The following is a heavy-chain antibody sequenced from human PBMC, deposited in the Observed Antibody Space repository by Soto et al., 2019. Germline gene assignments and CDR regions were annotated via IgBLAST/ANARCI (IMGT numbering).Heavy chain of an antibody. CDR1: GFTFSDYY. D-gene: IGHD4-17*01. J-gene: IGHJ2*01. V-gene: IGHV3-11*01. CDR2: ISGSGSTI. CDR3: AGTKTTLTSFAWHFAL. Sequence: QVQLVESGGGLVKPGGSLRLSCAGSGFTFSDYYMNWIRQAPGKGLEWVSYISGSGSTIYDADSVKGRFTISRDNAKNLLYMQMASRRAEDTCVYYCAGTKTTLTSFAWHFALWGRCTLVTVSS.